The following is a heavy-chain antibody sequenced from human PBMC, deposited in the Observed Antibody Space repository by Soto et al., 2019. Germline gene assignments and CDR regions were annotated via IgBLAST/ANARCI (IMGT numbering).Heavy chain of an antibody. V-gene: IGHV3-48*03. Sequence: EVQLVESGGGLVQAGGSLRLSCAASGFTFSSYEMNWVRQAPGKGLEWVSYISSGGSTIYYADSVRGRFTISRDNAKNSLYLQMNSLRAEDTAVYYCARDDSGYPSYFHYWGQGTLVTVSS. J-gene: IGHJ4*02. D-gene: IGHD3-16*02. CDR1: GFTFSSYE. CDR3: ARDDSGYPSYFHY. CDR2: ISSGGSTI.